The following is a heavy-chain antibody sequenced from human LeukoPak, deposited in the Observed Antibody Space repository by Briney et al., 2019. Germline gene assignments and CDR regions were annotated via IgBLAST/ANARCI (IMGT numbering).Heavy chain of an antibody. J-gene: IGHJ4*02. V-gene: IGHV3-48*01. CDR3: ARAPGDYGDYVLYYFDY. Sequence: GGSLRLSCAASGFTFSSYSMNWVRQASGKGLEWVSYISSSRSTIYYAESVKGRFTISRDNAKNSLYLQMNSLRAEDTAVYYCARAPGDYGDYVLYYFDYWGQGTLVTVSS. CDR2: ISSSRSTI. CDR1: GFTFSSYS. D-gene: IGHD4-17*01.